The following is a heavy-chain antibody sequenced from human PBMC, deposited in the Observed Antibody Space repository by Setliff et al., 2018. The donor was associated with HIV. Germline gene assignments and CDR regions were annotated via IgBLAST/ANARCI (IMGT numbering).Heavy chain of an antibody. D-gene: IGHD1-26*01. V-gene: IGHV4-39*07. CDR1: GGSINSTSYY. CDR2: IYHTGSS. J-gene: IGHJ4*02. CDR3: ARAAVGNTGPFDL. Sequence: SETLSLTCTVSGGSINSTSYYWGWIRQSPGKGLVWIGNIYHTGSSYYNPSLNDRATISLDTSKNQFSLKLTSVTASDTAVYYCARAAVGNTGPFDLWGQGSPVTVSS.